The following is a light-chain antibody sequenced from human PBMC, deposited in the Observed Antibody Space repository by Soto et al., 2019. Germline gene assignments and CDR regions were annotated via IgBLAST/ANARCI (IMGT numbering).Light chain of an antibody. CDR2: DAS. J-gene: IGKJ4*01. CDR1: QSVSSY. Sequence: EIVLTQSPATLSLSPGERDTLSCRASQSVSSYLAWYQQKPGQAPRLLIYDASNRATGIPARFSGSGSGTDFALTISSLEPEDFAVYYCQQRSDWSRLTFGGGTKVDIK. V-gene: IGKV3-11*01. CDR3: QQRSDWSRLT.